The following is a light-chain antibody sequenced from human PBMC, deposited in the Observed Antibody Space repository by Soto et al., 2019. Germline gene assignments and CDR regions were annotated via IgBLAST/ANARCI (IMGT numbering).Light chain of an antibody. J-gene: IGLJ2*01. CDR2: DVT. Sequence: QSALAQPRSVSGSPGQSVTISCSGTSSDVGGYNSVSWYQQFPGKAPKLMIYDVTKRPSGVPDRFSGSKSGNTASLTISGLQGEDEADYYCCSYAASYTLVFGGGTQLTVL. CDR3: CSYAASYTLV. V-gene: IGLV2-11*01. CDR1: SSDVGGYNS.